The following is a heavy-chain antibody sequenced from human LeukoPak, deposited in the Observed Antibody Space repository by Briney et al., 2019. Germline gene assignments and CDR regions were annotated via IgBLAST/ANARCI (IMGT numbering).Heavy chain of an antibody. J-gene: IGHJ6*02. CDR2: IYYSGST. CDR1: GGSISSYY. CDR3: AGTHYGSGSYYTGYYYYYGMDV. D-gene: IGHD3-10*01. Sequence: PSETLSLTCTVSGGSISSYYWSWIRQPPGKGLEWIGYIYYSGSTNYNPSLKSRVTISVDTSKNQFSLKLSSVTAADTAVYYCAGTHYGSGSYYTGYYYYYGMDVWGQGTTVTVSS. V-gene: IGHV4-59*01.